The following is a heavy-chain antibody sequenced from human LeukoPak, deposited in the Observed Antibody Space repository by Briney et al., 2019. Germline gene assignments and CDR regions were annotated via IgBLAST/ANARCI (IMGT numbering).Heavy chain of an antibody. CDR2: IKQDEGQK. V-gene: IGHV3-7*01. CDR3: ARESAGSISLVEFDY. Sequence: GGSLRLSCAASGFTFSSYAMHWVRQAPGKGLEWVATIKQDEGQKYYVDSVRGRFTISRDNAKNSLYLQMNSLRVEDTAVYYCARESAGSISLVEFDYWGQGTLVSVSS. J-gene: IGHJ4*02. CDR1: GFTFSSYA. D-gene: IGHD1-1*01.